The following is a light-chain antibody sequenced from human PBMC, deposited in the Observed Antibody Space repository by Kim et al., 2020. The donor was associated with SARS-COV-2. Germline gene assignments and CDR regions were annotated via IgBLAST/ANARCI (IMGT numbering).Light chain of an antibody. V-gene: IGLV1-47*01. Sequence: RVNISCAGSSSNIGSNYVYWYQQLPGTAPKLLIYRNNQRPSGVPDRFSGSKSGTSASLAISGLRSEDEADYYCAAWDDSLSGRGVFGGGTQLTVL. CDR3: AAWDDSLSGRGV. CDR1: SSNIGSNY. CDR2: RNN. J-gene: IGLJ2*01.